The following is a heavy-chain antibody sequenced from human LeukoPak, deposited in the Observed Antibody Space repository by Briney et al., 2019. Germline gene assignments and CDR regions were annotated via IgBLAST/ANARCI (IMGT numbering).Heavy chain of an antibody. V-gene: IGHV4-4*09. CDR3: ARHQFTGLAH. CDR1: GSISSYY. J-gene: IGHJ4*02. D-gene: IGHD1-14*01. CDR2: IYTSGTT. Sequence: SETLSLTCTVSGSISSYYWSWIRQPPGKGLEWIGYIYTSGTTNYNPSLKSRVTISVDTSKSHFSLKMTSVTAADTAVYYCARHQFTGLAHWGQGTLVTVSS.